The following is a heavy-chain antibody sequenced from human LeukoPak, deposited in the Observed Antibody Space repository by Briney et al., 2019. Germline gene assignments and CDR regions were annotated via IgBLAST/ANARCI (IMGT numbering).Heavy chain of an antibody. Sequence: GGSLRLSCAASGFTFSSYAMHWVRQAPGKGLEWVAVISYDGSNKYYADSVKGRFTISRDNSKNTLYPQMNSLRAEDTAVYYCAKALYLKGLQTNSDAFDIWGQGTMVTVSS. D-gene: IGHD5-24*01. CDR1: GFTFSSYA. CDR3: AKALYLKGLQTNSDAFDI. CDR2: ISYDGSNK. V-gene: IGHV3-30-3*01. J-gene: IGHJ3*02.